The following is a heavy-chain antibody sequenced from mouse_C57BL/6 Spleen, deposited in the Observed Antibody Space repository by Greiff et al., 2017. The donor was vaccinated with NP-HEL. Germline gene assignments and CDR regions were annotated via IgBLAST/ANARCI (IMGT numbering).Heavy chain of an antibody. CDR1: GYAFSSSW. J-gene: IGHJ2*01. V-gene: IGHV1-82*01. CDR3: ARSGTTVVADYFDY. CDR2: IYPGDGDT. Sequence: VMLVESGPELVKPGASVKISCKASGYAFSSSWMNWVKQRPGKGLEWIGRIYPGDGDTNYNGKFKGKATLTADKSSSTAYMQLSSLTSEDSAVYFCARSGTTVVADYFDYWGQGTTLTVSS. D-gene: IGHD1-1*01.